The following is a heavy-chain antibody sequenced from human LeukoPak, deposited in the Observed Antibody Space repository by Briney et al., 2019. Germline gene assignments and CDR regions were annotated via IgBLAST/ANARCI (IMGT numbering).Heavy chain of an antibody. D-gene: IGHD3-22*01. CDR2: IYYSGST. J-gene: IGHJ3*02. V-gene: IGHV4-59*08. Sequence: KASETLSLTCTVSGGSISSYYWSWIRQPPGKGLEWIGYIYYSGSTNYNPSLKSRVTISVDTSKNQFSLKLSSVTAADTAVYYCARHIYYYDSSGYYYDDAFDIWGQGTMVTVSS. CDR3: ARHIYYYDSSGYYYDDAFDI. CDR1: GGSISSYY.